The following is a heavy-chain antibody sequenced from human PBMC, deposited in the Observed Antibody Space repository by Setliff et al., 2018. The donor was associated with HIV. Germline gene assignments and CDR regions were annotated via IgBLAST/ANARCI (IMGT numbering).Heavy chain of an antibody. Sequence: PGGSLRLSCAASGFNFGDYGMNWVRQAPGKGLEWVSGINWNGANSGYADSVKGRFTISRDNAKNSLYLQMNSLRAEDMALYYCAKDTSGGWGAFDIWGQGTMVTVSS. J-gene: IGHJ3*02. CDR3: AKDTSGGWGAFDI. V-gene: IGHV3-20*04. CDR2: INWNGANS. CDR1: GFNFGDYG. D-gene: IGHD6-19*01.